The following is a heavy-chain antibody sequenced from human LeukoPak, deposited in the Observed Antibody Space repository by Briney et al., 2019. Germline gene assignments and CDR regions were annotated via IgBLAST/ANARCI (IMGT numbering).Heavy chain of an antibody. J-gene: IGHJ5*02. D-gene: IGHD6-19*01. CDR3: ARGAYSSGWYENWFDP. Sequence: QPGGSLRLSCAASGFTFSSYDMHWVRQATGKGLEWVSATGTAGDTYYPGSVKGRFTISRENAKNSLYLQMNSLRAGDTAVYYCARGAYSSGWYENWFDPWGQGTLVTVSS. CDR1: GFTFSSYD. CDR2: TGTAGDT. V-gene: IGHV3-13*01.